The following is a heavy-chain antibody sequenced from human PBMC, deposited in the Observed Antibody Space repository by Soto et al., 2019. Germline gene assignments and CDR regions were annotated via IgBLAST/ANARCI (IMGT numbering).Heavy chain of an antibody. CDR2: ISGSGGST. CDR1: GFTFSSYA. D-gene: IGHD3-10*01. Sequence: EVQLLESGGGLVQPGGSLRLSCAASGFTFSSYAMSWVRQAPGKGLEWVSAISGSGGSTYYADSVKGRFTISRDNSKITLYLQMNSLRAEDTAVYYCAKSNIGAYIIYYYYYYMDVWGKGTTVTVSS. V-gene: IGHV3-23*01. CDR3: AKSNIGAYIIYYYYYYMDV. J-gene: IGHJ6*03.